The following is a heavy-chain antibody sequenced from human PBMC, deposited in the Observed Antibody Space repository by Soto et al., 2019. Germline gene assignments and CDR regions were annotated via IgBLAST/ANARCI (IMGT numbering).Heavy chain of an antibody. CDR3: ASFSLSSGWYGLNY. D-gene: IGHD6-19*01. Sequence: GGSLRLSCAASGFTVSSNYMSWVRQAPGKGLEWVSVIYSGGSTYYADSVKGRFTISRHNSKNTLYLQMNSLRAEDTAVYYCASFSLSSGWYGLNYWGQGTLVTVSS. J-gene: IGHJ4*02. V-gene: IGHV3-53*04. CDR1: GFTVSSNY. CDR2: IYSGGST.